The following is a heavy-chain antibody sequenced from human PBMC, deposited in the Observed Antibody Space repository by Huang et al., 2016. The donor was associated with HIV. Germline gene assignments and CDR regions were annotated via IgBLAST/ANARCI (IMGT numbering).Heavy chain of an antibody. V-gene: IGHV3-30*18. D-gene: IGHD3-10*01. CDR3: VKDQGHTFMVRYHFDF. CDR1: GFNLSTFG. CDR2: RSYDGSKK. Sequence: QVQLVESGGGGVQPGRSLRLSCAASGFNLSTFGMLWVRQAPGKGMEWVTVRSYDGSKKYYADSVKGRFTSSRDNSNNTLDLQMNSLRADDTAVYYCVKDQGHTFMVRYHFDFWGQGTLVTVSS. J-gene: IGHJ4*02.